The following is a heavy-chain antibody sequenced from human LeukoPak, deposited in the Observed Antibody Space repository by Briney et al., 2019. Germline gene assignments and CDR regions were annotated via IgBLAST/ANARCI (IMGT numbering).Heavy chain of an antibody. CDR2: IYNSGST. CDR1: GFTVSSNY. CDR3: ARDPYSANYYGLDV. V-gene: IGHV3-66*01. D-gene: IGHD6-13*01. Sequence: PGGSLRLSCAASGFTVSSNYMSWVRQAPGKGLEWVSIIYNSGSTYYADSVKGRFTISRDNSRNTLYLQMNSLRAEDTAVYYCARDPYSANYYGLDVWGQGTTVTVSS. J-gene: IGHJ6*02.